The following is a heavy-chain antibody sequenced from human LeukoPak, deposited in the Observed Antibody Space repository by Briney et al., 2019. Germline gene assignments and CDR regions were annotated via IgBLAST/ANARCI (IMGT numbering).Heavy chain of an antibody. CDR2: ISAYNGNT. CDR3: ARDRGYYGSGSHTSWFDP. V-gene: IGHV1-18*04. Sequence: ASVKVSCKASGYTFTSYGISWVRQAPGQGLEWMGWISAYNGNTNYAQKLQGRVTMTTDTSTSTAYMELRSLRSDDTAVYYCARDRGYYGSGSHTSWFDPWGQGTLVTVSS. J-gene: IGHJ5*02. CDR1: GYTFTSYG. D-gene: IGHD3-10*01.